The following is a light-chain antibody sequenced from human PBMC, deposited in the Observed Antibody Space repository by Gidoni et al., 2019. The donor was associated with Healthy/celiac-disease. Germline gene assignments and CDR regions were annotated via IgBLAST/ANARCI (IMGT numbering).Light chain of an antibody. CDR2: QDS. CDR3: QAWDSSTAV. V-gene: IGLV3-1*01. Sequence: SYELTQTPSVSVSPGQTASITCSGDKLGDKYACWYQQTPGQSPVLVIYQDSKRPSGIPERFSGSNSGNTATLTISGTQAMDEADYYCQAWDSSTAVFGTGTKVTVL. CDR1: KLGDKY. J-gene: IGLJ1*01.